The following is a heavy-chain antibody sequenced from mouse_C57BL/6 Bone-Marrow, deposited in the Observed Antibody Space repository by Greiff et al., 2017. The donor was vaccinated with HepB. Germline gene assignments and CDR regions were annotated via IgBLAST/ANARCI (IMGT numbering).Heavy chain of an antibody. D-gene: IGHD1-1*01. Sequence: EVHLVESGGGLVKPGGSLKLSCAASGFTFSDYGMHWVRQAPEKGLEWVAYISSGSSTIYYAETVKGRFTISRDNAKNTLFLQMTSLRSEDTAMYYCARRDYGSSYGYCDVWGTGTTVTVSS. V-gene: IGHV5-17*01. CDR2: ISSGSSTI. CDR1: GFTFSDYG. CDR3: ARRDYGSSYGYCDV. J-gene: IGHJ1*03.